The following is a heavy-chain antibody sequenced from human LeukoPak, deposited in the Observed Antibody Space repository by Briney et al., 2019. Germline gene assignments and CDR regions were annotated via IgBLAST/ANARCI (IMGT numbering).Heavy chain of an antibody. Sequence: GGSLRLSCAASGFTFSSYAMHWVRQAPGKGLEWVAVISYDGSNKYYADSVKGRFTISRDNSKNTLYLQMNSLRAEGTAVYYCARVDFWSGYPFDYWGQGTLVTVSS. CDR2: ISYDGSNK. D-gene: IGHD3-3*01. CDR1: GFTFSSYA. V-gene: IGHV3-30*04. CDR3: ARVDFWSGYPFDY. J-gene: IGHJ4*02.